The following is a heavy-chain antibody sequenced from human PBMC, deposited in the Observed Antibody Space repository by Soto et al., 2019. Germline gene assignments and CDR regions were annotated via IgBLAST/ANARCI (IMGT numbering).Heavy chain of an antibody. D-gene: IGHD6-25*01. CDR2: ISAYNGNT. J-gene: IGHJ5*02. V-gene: IGHV1-18*01. CDR3: ARDLYWSSGRRSWFDP. Sequence: VKVACKASCCTSTSHYISGVRQAPGQGLEWMGWISAYNGNTNYAQKLQGRVTMTTDTSTSTAYMELRSLRSDDTAVYYCARDLYWSSGRRSWFDPWRQGTLVTVTS. CDR1: CCTSTSHY.